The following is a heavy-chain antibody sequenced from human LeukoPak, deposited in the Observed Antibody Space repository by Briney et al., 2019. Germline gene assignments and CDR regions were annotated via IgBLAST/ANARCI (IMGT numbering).Heavy chain of an antibody. D-gene: IGHD1-26*01. Sequence: GGSLRLSCEASRFSFSAYPMGWVRRAPGKGLEWVSGISASGDVTFHADPLKGRYTISRDNSKNTLYLQMDSLRAEDTAKYYCAKSLLTTASGTGRAFDIWGQGTVVTVSA. J-gene: IGHJ3*02. V-gene: IGHV3-23*01. CDR1: RFSFSAYP. CDR2: ISASGDVT. CDR3: AKSLLTTASGTGRAFDI.